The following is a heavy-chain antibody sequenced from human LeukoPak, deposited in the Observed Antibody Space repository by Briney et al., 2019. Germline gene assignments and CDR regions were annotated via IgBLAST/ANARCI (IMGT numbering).Heavy chain of an antibody. D-gene: IGHD2-15*01. CDR2: IWYDGSNK. CDR3: ARARPDGSGGSWPDAFDI. CDR1: GFTFSSYG. V-gene: IGHV3-33*01. J-gene: IGHJ3*02. Sequence: GGSLRLFCAASGFTFSSYGMHWVRQAPGKGLEWVAVIWYDGSNKYYADSVKGRFTISRDNSKNTLFLQMNSLRAEDTAIYYCARARPDGSGGSWPDAFDIWGQGTMVTVSS.